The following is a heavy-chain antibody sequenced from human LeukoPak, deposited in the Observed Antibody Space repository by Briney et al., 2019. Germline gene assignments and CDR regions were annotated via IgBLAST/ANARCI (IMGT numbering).Heavy chain of an antibody. CDR3: ARLPRRDMIVSP. J-gene: IGHJ5*02. CDR2: ISSSSSYI. V-gene: IGHV3-21*01. Sequence: GGSLRLSCAASGFTFSSYSMNWVRQAPGKGLEWVSSISSSSSYIYYAGSVKGRFTISRDNAKHSLYLQMNSLRAEDTAVYYCARLPRRDMIVSPWGQGTLVTVSS. D-gene: IGHD3-22*01. CDR1: GFTFSSYS.